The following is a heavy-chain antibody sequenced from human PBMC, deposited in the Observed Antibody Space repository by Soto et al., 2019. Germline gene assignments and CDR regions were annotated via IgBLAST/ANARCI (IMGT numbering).Heavy chain of an antibody. J-gene: IGHJ5*01. Sequence: EVQLVESGGGLVQPGGSLRLSCAASGFTFRSYSMNWVRQAPGKGLEWVSYISSSFITIYYADSVKGRFTISRDNAKNSLYLQMNSLRAEDTAVYYCARDCPGSSTTCYGNEWFDSWGQGTLVTVSS. CDR2: ISSSFITI. D-gene: IGHD2-2*01. CDR1: GFTFRSYS. CDR3: ARDCPGSSTTCYGNEWFDS. V-gene: IGHV3-48*01.